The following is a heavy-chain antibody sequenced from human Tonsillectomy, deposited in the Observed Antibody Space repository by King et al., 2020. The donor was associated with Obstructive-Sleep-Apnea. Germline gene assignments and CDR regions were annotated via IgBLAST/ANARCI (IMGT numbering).Heavy chain of an antibody. D-gene: IGHD6-19*01. CDR3: ANAWSSGWPFDY. Sequence: VQLVESGGGLVQPGGSLRLSCAASGFTFSSYAMSWVRQAPGKGLEWVSAISGSGGSTYYADSVKGRFTISRENSKNPLYLQMNSLRAEDTAVYYCANAWSSGWPFDYWGQGTLVTVSS. CDR2: ISGSGGST. J-gene: IGHJ4*02. CDR1: GFTFSSYA. V-gene: IGHV3-23*04.